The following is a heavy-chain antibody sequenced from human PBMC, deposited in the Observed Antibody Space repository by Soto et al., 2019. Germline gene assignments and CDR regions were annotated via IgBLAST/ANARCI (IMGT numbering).Heavy chain of an antibody. CDR2: IYHTGTT. V-gene: IGHV4-4*02. CDR1: GGSISPINW. Sequence: SETLSLTCGVSGGSISPINWWSWVRQTPGKGLEWIGEIYHTGTTDYNPSLKSRVTISIDKSKNQFFLNLTSVTAADTALYYCARSTNIHYQTWFDPWGQGTWVTVSS. J-gene: IGHJ5*02. D-gene: IGHD2-15*01. CDR3: ARSTNIHYQTWFDP.